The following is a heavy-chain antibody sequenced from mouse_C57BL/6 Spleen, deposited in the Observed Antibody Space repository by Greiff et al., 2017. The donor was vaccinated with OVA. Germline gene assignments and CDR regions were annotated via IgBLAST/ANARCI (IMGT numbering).Heavy chain of an antibody. CDR1: GYAFSSSW. CDR2: IYPGDGDT. Sequence: VQGVESGPELVKPGASVKISCKASGYAFSSSWMNWVKQRPGKGLEWIGRIYPGDGDTNYNGKFKGKATLTADKSSSTAYMQLSSLTSEDSAVYFCARSNDYPYYFDYWGQGTTLTVSS. CDR3: ARSNDYPYYFDY. V-gene: IGHV1-82*01. D-gene: IGHD2-4*01. J-gene: IGHJ2*01.